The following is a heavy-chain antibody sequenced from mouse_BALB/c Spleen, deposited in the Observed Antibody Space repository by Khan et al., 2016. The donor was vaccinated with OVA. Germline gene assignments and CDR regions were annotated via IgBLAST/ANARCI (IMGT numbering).Heavy chain of an antibody. CDR2: ISSTGST. J-gene: IGHJ4*01. V-gene: IGHV3-2*02. D-gene: IGHD2-14*01. CDR1: GYSITSDYA. CDR3: ARSLYYSYGYALDC. Sequence: VHLKVPGPGLVKPSQSLSLTCTVTGYSITSDYAWNWIRQFPGNKLEWMGYISSTGSTNSNPSLKSRISITRDTSKNQFFLQLKSVTTEDTATYYCARSLYYSYGYALDCWGRGTSITVSS.